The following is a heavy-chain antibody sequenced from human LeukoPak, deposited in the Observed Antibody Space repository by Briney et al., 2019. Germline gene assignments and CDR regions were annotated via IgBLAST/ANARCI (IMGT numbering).Heavy chain of an antibody. V-gene: IGHV4-59*08. J-gene: IGHJ4*02. CDR3: ARLASGSYGPLTPFDY. Sequence: SETLSLTCTVSGGSISSYYWSWIRHRPGKGLEWIADIYYSGSTNYNPSLKSRVTISVDTSKNQFSLRLSSVTAADTAVYYSARLASGSYGPLTPFDYWGQGTLVTVSS. CDR2: IYYSGST. D-gene: IGHD1-26*01. CDR1: GGSISSYY.